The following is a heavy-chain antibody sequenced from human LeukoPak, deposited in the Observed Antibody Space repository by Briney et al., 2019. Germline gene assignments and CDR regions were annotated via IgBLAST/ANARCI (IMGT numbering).Heavy chain of an antibody. J-gene: IGHJ4*02. CDR3: ARVGNVLRFLEWFRQGSQFDY. CDR2: INHSGST. D-gene: IGHD3-3*01. Sequence: RSETLSLTCAVYGGSFSGYYWSWIRQPPGKGLEWIGEINHSGSTYYNPSLKSRVTISVDTSKNQFSLKLSSVTAADTAVYYCARVGNVLRFLEWFRQGSQFDYWGQGTLVTVSS. CDR1: GGSFSGYY. V-gene: IGHV4-34*01.